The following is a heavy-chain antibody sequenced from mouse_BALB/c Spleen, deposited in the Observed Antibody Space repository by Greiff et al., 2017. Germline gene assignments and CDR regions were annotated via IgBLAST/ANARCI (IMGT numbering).Heavy chain of an antibody. J-gene: IGHJ4*01. CDR2: ISSGGST. Sequence: EVKLMESGGGLVKPGGSLKLSCAASGFTFSSYAMSWVRQTPEKRLEWVASISSGGSTYYPDSVKGRFTISRDNARNILYLQMSSLRSEDTAMYYCARGGDYGSRWPMDYWGQGTSVTVSS. V-gene: IGHV5-6-5*01. CDR1: GFTFSSYA. CDR3: ARGGDYGSRWPMDY. D-gene: IGHD1-1*01.